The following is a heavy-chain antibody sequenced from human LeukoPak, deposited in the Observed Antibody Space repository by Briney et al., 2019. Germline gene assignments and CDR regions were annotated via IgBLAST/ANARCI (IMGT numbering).Heavy chain of an antibody. Sequence: ASVKVSCKVSGYSLTEISKYWVRQAPGQGLEWMGWINPNSGGTNYAQKFQGRVTMTRDTSISTAYMELSRLRSDDTAVYYCASVLFYCSSTSCYGRGWFDPWGQGTLVTVSS. CDR3: ASVLFYCSSTSCYGRGWFDP. CDR2: INPNSGGT. V-gene: IGHV1-2*02. CDR1: GYSLTEIS. D-gene: IGHD2-2*01. J-gene: IGHJ5*02.